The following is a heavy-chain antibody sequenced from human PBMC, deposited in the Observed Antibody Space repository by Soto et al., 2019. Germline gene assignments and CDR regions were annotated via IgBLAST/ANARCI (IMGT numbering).Heavy chain of an antibody. D-gene: IGHD2-2*01. V-gene: IGHV1-69*12. Sequence: QVQLVQSGAEVKKPGSSVKVSCKASGGTFSSYAISWVRQAPGQGLEWMGGIIPIFGTANYAQKFQGRVTITADESTSTACMERSSLRSEDTAVYYCARGGVLVPAAMDAFDIWGQGTMVTVSS. CDR2: IIPIFGTA. J-gene: IGHJ3*02. CDR1: GGTFSSYA. CDR3: ARGGVLVPAAMDAFDI.